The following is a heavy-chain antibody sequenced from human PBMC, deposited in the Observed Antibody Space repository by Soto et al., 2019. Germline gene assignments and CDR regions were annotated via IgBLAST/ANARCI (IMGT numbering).Heavy chain of an antibody. V-gene: IGHV4-34*01. CDR2: INHSGST. J-gene: IGHJ5*02. Sequence: KPSETLSLTCAVYGGSFSGYYWSWIRQPPGKGLEWIGEINHSGSTNYNPSLKSRVTISVDTSKNQFSLKLSSVTAADTAVYYCARAGGYSYGYGRWFDPWGQGTLVT. CDR1: GGSFSGYY. CDR3: ARAGGYSYGYGRWFDP. D-gene: IGHD5-18*01.